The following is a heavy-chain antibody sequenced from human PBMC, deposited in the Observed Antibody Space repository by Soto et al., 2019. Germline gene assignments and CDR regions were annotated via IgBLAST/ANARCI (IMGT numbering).Heavy chain of an antibody. V-gene: IGHV3-33*01. CDR3: ERDSSFVIVPAASDH. Sequence: QVQLVESGGGVVQPGRSLRLSCAASGFSFSRYAMHWVRQAPGKGLEWVAVIWFDGSNKYYADSVKGRFTISRDNSKNTRYLQMNSLSAEDTAVYYCERDSSFVIVPAASDHWGQGTLVTVSS. CDR2: IWFDGSNK. D-gene: IGHD2-2*01. J-gene: IGHJ4*02. CDR1: GFSFSRYA.